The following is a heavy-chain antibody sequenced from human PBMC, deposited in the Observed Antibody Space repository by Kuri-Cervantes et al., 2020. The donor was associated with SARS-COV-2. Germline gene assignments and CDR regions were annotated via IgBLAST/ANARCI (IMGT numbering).Heavy chain of an antibody. CDR2: ISSSSSTI. D-gene: IGHD1-26*01. CDR1: GLTFSVYG. Sequence: GESLKISCAASGLTFSVYGLNRVRQAPGEGLEWVSYISSSSSTIHYADSVKGRFTISRDNAKKSLFLQMNSLRAEDTAVYYCASEVIPNPSEKYAYYGLDVWGQGTTVTVSS. J-gene: IGHJ6*02. CDR3: ASEVIPNPSEKYAYYGLDV. V-gene: IGHV3-48*01.